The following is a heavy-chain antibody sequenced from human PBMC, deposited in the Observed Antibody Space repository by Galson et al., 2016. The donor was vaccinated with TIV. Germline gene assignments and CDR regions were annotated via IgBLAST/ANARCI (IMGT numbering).Heavy chain of an antibody. CDR3: ARDRVVGATYYNYYFGMDV. CDR2: IYGGGDT. V-gene: IGHV3-66*01. J-gene: IGHJ6*02. Sequence: SLRLSCAASGIPVSENYMTWVRQAPGKGLEWVSVIYGGGDTYYAESVRGRFTTSRDKSKDILYLHMNGLRVDDTAIYYCARDRVVGATYYNYYFGMDVWGQGTTVTVSS. CDR1: GIPVSENY. D-gene: IGHD2-15*01.